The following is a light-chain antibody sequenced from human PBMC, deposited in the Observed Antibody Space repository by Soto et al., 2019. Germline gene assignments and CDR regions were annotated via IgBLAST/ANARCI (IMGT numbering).Light chain of an antibody. J-gene: IGKJ1*01. Sequence: DIQMTQSPSSLSASVEDRVIITCRASQSISNHLNWYQQKPGKAPKLLIFAASSLQSGVPSRFSGSRSGPDFTLTIRSLQPEDFANYYCQQSYSSPPTFGQGTKVDIK. CDR3: QQSYSSPPT. CDR2: AAS. V-gene: IGKV1-39*01. CDR1: QSISNH.